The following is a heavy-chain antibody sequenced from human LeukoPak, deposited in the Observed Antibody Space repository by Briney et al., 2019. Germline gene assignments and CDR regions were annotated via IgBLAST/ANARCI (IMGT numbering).Heavy chain of an antibody. CDR3: ARGPIVATIPSDYYYYYYMDV. J-gene: IGHJ6*03. V-gene: IGHV1-8*03. D-gene: IGHD5-12*01. Sequence: ASVKVSCKASGYTFTSYDINWVRQATGQGLEWMGWMNPNSGNTGYAQKFQGRVTITRNTSISTAYMELSSLRSEDTAVYYCARGPIVATIPSDYYYYYYMDVWGKGTTVTVSS. CDR2: MNPNSGNT. CDR1: GYTFTSYD.